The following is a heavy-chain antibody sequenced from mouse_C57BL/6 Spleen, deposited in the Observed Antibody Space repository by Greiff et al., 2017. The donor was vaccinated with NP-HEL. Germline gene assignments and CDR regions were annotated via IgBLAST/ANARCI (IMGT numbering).Heavy chain of an antibody. CDR2: IYPSDSET. Sequence: VQLQQPGAELVRPGSSVKLSCKASGYTFTSYWMDWVKQRPGQGLEWIGNIYPSDSETHYNQKFKDKATLTVDKSSSTAYMQLSSLTSEDSAVYYCASGVYGNWFAYWGQGTLVTVSA. J-gene: IGHJ3*01. D-gene: IGHD2-1*01. CDR1: GYTFTSYW. CDR3: ASGVYGNWFAY. V-gene: IGHV1-61*01.